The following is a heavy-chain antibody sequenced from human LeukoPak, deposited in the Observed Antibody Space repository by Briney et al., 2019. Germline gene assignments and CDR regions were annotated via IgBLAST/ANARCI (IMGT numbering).Heavy chain of an antibody. Sequence: SVKVSCKASGGAFSSYAISWVRQAPGQGLEWMGGIIPIFGTANYAQKFQGRVTITADESTSTAYMELSSLRSEDTAVYYCARSLTSGGMYYDFWSGYLSAFDIWGQGTMVTVSS. J-gene: IGHJ3*02. V-gene: IGHV1-69*13. CDR1: GGAFSSYA. CDR2: IIPIFGTA. D-gene: IGHD3-3*01. CDR3: ARSLTSGGMYYDFWSGYLSAFDI.